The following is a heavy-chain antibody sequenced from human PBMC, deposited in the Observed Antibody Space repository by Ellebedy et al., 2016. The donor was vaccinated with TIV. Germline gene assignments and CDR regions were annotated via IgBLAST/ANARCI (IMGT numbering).Heavy chain of an antibody. Sequence: MPGGSLRLSCTVSGVSISIYSWSWIRQPPGKGLEWIGYNDYNNGGNNYNPALKSRVTISVDTSKNQFSLKLRSVTAADTAVYFCARDNWGSLDLWGQGTLVTVSS. D-gene: IGHD3-16*01. J-gene: IGHJ5*02. CDR1: GVSISIYS. V-gene: IGHV4-59*01. CDR3: ARDNWGSLDL. CDR2: NDYNNGGN.